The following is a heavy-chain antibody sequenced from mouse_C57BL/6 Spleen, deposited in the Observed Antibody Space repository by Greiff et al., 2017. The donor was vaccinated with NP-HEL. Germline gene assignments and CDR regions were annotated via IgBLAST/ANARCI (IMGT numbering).Heavy chain of an antibody. Sequence: QVQLQQPGAELVKPGASVKMPCKASGYTFTSYWITWVKQRPGQGLEWIGDIYPGSGSTNYNEKFKSKATLTVDTSSSTAYMQLSSLTSEDSAVYYCARHYGSRGGYFDVWGTGTTVTVSS. CDR1: GYTFTSYW. CDR3: ARHYGSRGGYFDV. CDR2: IYPGSGST. D-gene: IGHD1-1*01. J-gene: IGHJ1*03. V-gene: IGHV1-55*01.